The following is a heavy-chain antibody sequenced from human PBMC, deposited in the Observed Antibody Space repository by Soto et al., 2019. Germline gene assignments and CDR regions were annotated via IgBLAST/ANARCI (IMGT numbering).Heavy chain of an antibody. V-gene: IGHV3-64*01. CDR1: GFTFSSYA. Sequence: GGSLRLSCAASGFTFSSYAMHWVRQAPGKGLEYVSAISSNGGSTYYANSVKGRFTISRDNSKNTLYLQMGSLRAEDMAVYYCARVANYDFWSGPDESQYYYYYYYMDVWGKGTTVTVSS. J-gene: IGHJ6*03. CDR2: ISSNGGST. D-gene: IGHD3-3*01. CDR3: ARVANYDFWSGPDESQYYYYYYYMDV.